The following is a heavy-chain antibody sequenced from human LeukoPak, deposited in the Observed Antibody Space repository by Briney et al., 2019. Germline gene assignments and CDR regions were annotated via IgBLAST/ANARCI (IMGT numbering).Heavy chain of an antibody. Sequence: SETLSLTRTVSGGSISSYYWSWIRQPAGEGLEWIGRIYTSGSTNYNPSLKSRVTMSVDTSKNQFSPKLSSVTAADTAAYYCARDRGITMIRTMDNWFDPWGQGTLVTVSS. CDR2: IYTSGST. CDR3: ARDRGITMIRTMDNWFDP. D-gene: IGHD3-22*01. CDR1: GGSISSYY. J-gene: IGHJ5*02. V-gene: IGHV4-4*07.